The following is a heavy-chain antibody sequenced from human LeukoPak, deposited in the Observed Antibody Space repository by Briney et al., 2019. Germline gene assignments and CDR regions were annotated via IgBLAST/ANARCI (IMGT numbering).Heavy chain of an antibody. J-gene: IGHJ3*01. Sequence: GGSLRLSCAASGFTFSSYSMNWVRQAPGKGLEWVSYISSSSSTIYYADSVKGRFTISRDNAKNSLYLQMNSLRAEDTAVYYCTTFVALRAFDVWGQGTMVTVS. CDR1: GFTFSSYS. D-gene: IGHD3-10*02. V-gene: IGHV3-48*04. CDR2: ISSSSSTI. CDR3: TTFVALRAFDV.